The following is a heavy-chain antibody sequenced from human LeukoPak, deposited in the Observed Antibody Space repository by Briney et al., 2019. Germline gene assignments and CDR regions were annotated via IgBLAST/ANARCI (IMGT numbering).Heavy chain of an antibody. Sequence: PSETLTLTRAVSGGSISSSSYYWGWMRQPPGQGLVWIGSIYYSGSTYYNPSLKSRVTISVDTSKNQFSLKLSSVTAADTAVYYCAREEGAPYWYFDLWGRGTLVTVSS. V-gene: IGHV4-39*07. CDR3: AREEGAPYWYFDL. CDR2: IYYSGST. J-gene: IGHJ2*01. CDR1: GGSISSSSYY.